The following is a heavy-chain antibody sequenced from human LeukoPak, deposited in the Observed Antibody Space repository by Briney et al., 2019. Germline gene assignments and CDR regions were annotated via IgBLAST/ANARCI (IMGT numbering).Heavy chain of an antibody. D-gene: IGHD6-13*01. CDR2: IKQDGSEK. Sequence: GGSLGLSCAASGFTFSSYWMSWVRQAPGKGLEWVANIKQDGSEKYYVDSVKGRFTISRDNAKNSLYLQMNSLRAEDTAVYYCARCIAAAGTYYYGMDVWGQGTTVTVSS. J-gene: IGHJ6*02. CDR3: ARCIAAAGTYYYGMDV. V-gene: IGHV3-7*04. CDR1: GFTFSSYW.